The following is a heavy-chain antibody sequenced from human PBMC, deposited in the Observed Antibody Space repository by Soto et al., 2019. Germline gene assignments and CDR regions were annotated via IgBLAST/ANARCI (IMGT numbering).Heavy chain of an antibody. V-gene: IGHV1-18*01. Sequence: QVQLVQSGPVVKKPGASVEVSCRASGYTFSIYPIIWVRQAPGQGLEWMGWINPYNGNTKYEQNLQGRVTMTTDTSTSTAYMELRSLSSDDTAVFYCARVVNGMTGGDYWGQGTLVTVSS. D-gene: IGHD2-8*01. CDR2: INPYNGNT. CDR3: ARVVNGMTGGDY. J-gene: IGHJ4*02. CDR1: GYTFSIYP.